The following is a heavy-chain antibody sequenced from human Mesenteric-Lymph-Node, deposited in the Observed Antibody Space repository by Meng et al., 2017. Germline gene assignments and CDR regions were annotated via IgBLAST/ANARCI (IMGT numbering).Heavy chain of an antibody. CDR3: AREPYYYDSSGYYIY. CDR2: IIPIFGTA. V-gene: IGHV1-69*05. Sequence: SVKVSCKASGGTFSSYAISWVRQAPGQGLEWMGGIIPIFGTANYAQKVQGRVTITTDKSTSTAYMELSSLGSEDTAVYYCAREPYYYDSSGYYIYWGQGTLVTVSS. J-gene: IGHJ4*02. CDR1: GGTFSSYA. D-gene: IGHD3-22*01.